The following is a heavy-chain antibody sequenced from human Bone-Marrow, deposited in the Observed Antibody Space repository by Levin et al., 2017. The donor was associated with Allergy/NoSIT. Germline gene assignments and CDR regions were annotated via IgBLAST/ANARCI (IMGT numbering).Heavy chain of an antibody. V-gene: IGHV3-23*01. CDR1: GFTFSSYA. D-gene: IGHD2-2*01. J-gene: IGHJ4*02. Sequence: SCAASGFTFSSYAMSWVRQAPGKGLEWVSTISGSGDNTYYADSVKGRFTISRDNSKNTLHLQMNSLRVEDTAVYYCAKGCSATCYSGFNNWGQGTLVTVSS. CDR2: ISGSGDNT. CDR3: AKGCSATCYSGFNN.